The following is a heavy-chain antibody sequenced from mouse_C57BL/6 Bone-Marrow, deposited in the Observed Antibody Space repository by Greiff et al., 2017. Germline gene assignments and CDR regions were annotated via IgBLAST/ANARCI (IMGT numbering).Heavy chain of an antibody. CDR3: ARTYRYQECFDY. V-gene: IGHV1-81*01. D-gene: IGHD2-12*01. Sequence: QVQLQQPGAELARPGASVKMSCKASGYTFTSYGISWVKQRTGQGLEWIGEIYPSSGNTNYNEKFKSKATLTVDTSSSTAYMELSSLTSEDSAVYFCARTYRYQECFDYWGQGTMVTVSA. CDR2: IYPSSGNT. J-gene: IGHJ3*01. CDR1: GYTFTSYG.